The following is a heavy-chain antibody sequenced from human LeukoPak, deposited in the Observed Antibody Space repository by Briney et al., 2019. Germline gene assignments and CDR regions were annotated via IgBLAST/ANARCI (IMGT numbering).Heavy chain of an antibody. Sequence: ASVKDSCKASGYTLSNNGITWVRPAAGQGLEWMGWIPADNRKTYYAQNLQDRVTMTTDSSTNTAYMDLRSLRSDDTAGYYCARVYWNGGRAFDYWGQGTLVTVSS. CDR3: ARVYWNGGRAFDY. CDR2: IPADNRKT. J-gene: IGHJ4*02. V-gene: IGHV1-18*01. D-gene: IGHD1-1*01. CDR1: GYTLSNNG.